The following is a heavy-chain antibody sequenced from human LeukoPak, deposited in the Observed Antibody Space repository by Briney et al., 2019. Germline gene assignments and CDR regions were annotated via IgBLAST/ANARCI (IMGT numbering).Heavy chain of an antibody. D-gene: IGHD3-22*01. CDR2: ISSSGNTI. V-gene: IGHV3-48*03. J-gene: IGHJ4*02. Sequence: GGSLRLSCAVSGFTFSNYEMNWVRQAPGKGLEGVSYISSSGNTIYHADSVKGRFTISRDNAKNSLYLQMNSLRAEDTAVYYCARGVYDSSGYHHYWGQGTLVPVSS. CDR1: GFTFSNYE. CDR3: ARGVYDSSGYHHY.